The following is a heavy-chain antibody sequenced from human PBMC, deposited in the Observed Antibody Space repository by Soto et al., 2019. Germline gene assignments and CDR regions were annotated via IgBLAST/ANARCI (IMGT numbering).Heavy chain of an antibody. Sequence: GGSLRLSCAASGFTFSSYAMHWVRQAPGKGLEWVAVISYDGSNKYYADSVKGRFTISRDNSKNTLYLQMNSLRAEDTAVYYCARVKAAPQLDYWGQGTLVTVSS. CDR1: GFTFSSYA. CDR3: ARVKAAPQLDY. V-gene: IGHV3-30-3*01. D-gene: IGHD6-13*01. CDR2: ISYDGSNK. J-gene: IGHJ4*02.